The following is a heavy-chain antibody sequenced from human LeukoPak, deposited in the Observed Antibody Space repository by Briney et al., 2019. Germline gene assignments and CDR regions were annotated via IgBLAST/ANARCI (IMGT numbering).Heavy chain of an antibody. CDR1: GYSISSGYY. J-gene: IGHJ5*02. V-gene: IGHV4-38-2*02. Sequence: SETLSLTCTFSGYSISSGYYWGWIRQPPGKGLEWIGSIYHSGSTYYNPSLKSRVTISVDTSKNQFSLKLSSVTAADTAVYYCARSHRIYCSGGSCWFDPWGQGTLVTVSS. CDR3: ARSHRIYCSGGSCWFDP. D-gene: IGHD2-15*01. CDR2: IYHSGST.